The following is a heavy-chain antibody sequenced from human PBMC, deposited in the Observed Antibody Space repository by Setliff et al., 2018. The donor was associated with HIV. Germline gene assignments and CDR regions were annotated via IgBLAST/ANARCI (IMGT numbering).Heavy chain of an antibody. CDR3: ARYRRFADYIDV. D-gene: IGHD1-26*01. CDR1: GGSISSNSYY. Sequence: SETLSLTCTVSGGSISSNSYYWGWIRQPPGKGLEWIGSIYHSGRTYYNPSLKSRVTMSLDTSMNQFSLKLTSVTAADTALYYCARYRRFADYIDVWGKGTTVTVSS. CDR2: IYHSGRT. V-gene: IGHV4-39*01. J-gene: IGHJ6*03.